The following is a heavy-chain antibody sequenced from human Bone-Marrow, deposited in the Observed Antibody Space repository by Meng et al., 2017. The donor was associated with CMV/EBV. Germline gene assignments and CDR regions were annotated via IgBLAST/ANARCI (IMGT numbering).Heavy chain of an antibody. CDR1: GFTFSNYG. D-gene: IGHD4-11*01. J-gene: IGHJ6*02. V-gene: IGHV3-21*04. CDR2: ISSSGTYI. Sequence: GESLKISCAASGFTFSNYGMSWVRQAPGKGLEWVSSISSSGTYIYYADSLKGRFTISRDNAKNSLYLQMNSLRAEDTALYYCARTLTTSYYYGMDVWGQGTTVTVSS. CDR3: ARTLTTSYYYGMDV.